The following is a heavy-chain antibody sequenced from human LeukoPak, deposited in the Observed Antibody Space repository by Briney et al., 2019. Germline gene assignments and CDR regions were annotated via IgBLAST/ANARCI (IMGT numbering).Heavy chain of an antibody. CDR1: NVSFADHY. J-gene: IGHJ3*02. CDR2: AYYSALT. D-gene: IGHD3-3*01. Sequence: SETLSLTCTVSNVSFADHYWSWIRQSPGKGLEWIGYAYYSALTNYNPSLRSRVTISIDTSKNQFSLHLSSVTAADTAVYYCAKYYDFWSGDDAFDIWGHGTMVIASS. V-gene: IGHV4-59*11. CDR3: AKYYDFWSGDDAFDI.